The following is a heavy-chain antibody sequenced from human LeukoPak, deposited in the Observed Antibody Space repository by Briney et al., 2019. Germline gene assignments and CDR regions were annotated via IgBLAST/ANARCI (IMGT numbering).Heavy chain of an antibody. CDR2: VRGSGTDT. D-gene: IGHD5-12*01. CDR3: AKTSRRDSAYDSPFDY. J-gene: IGHJ4*02. CDR1: GFTFSTYA. Sequence: GGSLRLSCAASGFTFSTYAMTWVRQAPGKGLEWVSAVRGSGTDTYHADSVKGRFTISRDNSKNTLYLRMNSLRAEDTAIYYCAKTSRRDSAYDSPFDYWGQGTLVTVSS. V-gene: IGHV3-23*01.